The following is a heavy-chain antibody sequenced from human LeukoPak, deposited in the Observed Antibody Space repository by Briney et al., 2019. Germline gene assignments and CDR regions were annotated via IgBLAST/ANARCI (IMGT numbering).Heavy chain of an antibody. CDR3: ASLYSGSYDTGSFDYFNY. V-gene: IGHV4-59*01. CDR1: GGSISSYY. Sequence: SETLSLTCTVSGGSISSYYWSWIRQPPGKGLEWIGSMYYSGSTNYNPSLKSRVTISVDTSKNQFSLKLSSVTAADTAVYYCASLYSGSYDTGSFDYFNYWGQGTLVTVSS. D-gene: IGHD1-26*01. J-gene: IGHJ4*02. CDR2: MYYSGST.